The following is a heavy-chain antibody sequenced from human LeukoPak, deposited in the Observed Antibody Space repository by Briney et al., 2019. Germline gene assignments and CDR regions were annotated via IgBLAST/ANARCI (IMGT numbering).Heavy chain of an antibody. CDR1: GYTFTGYY. CDR2: IIPIFGTA. CDR3: ASLISYDYVWGSYGYYFDY. J-gene: IGHJ4*02. Sequence: SVKVSCKASGYTFTGYYMHWVRQAPGQGLEWMGGIIPIFGTANYAQKFQGRVTITADKSTSTAYMELSSLRSEDTAVYYCASLISYDYVWGSYGYYFDYWGQGTLVTVSS. V-gene: IGHV1-69*06. D-gene: IGHD3-16*02.